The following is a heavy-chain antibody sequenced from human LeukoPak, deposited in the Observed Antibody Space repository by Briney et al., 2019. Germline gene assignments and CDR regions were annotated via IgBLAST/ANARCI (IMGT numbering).Heavy chain of an antibody. CDR3: ARLGDSSGYHDY. J-gene: IGHJ4*02. CDR1: GGSISSSSYY. CDR2: IYYSGST. V-gene: IGHV4-39*01. D-gene: IGHD3-22*01. Sequence: SETLSLTCTVFGGSISSSSYYWGWIRQPPGKGLEWIGSIYYSGSTYYNPSLKSRVTISVDTSKNQFSLKLSSVTAADTAVYYCARLGDSSGYHDYWGQGTLVTVSS.